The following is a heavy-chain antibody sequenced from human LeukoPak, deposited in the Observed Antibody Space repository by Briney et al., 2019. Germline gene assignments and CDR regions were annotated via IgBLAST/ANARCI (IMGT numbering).Heavy chain of an antibody. CDR1: GVSISSHY. D-gene: IGHD1-26*01. CDR3: ARGLKSGSCNFDY. J-gene: IGHJ4*02. CDR2: IYYSGST. V-gene: IGHV4-59*11. Sequence: SETLSLTCTVSGVSISSHYWSWLRHPPGKGLEGIGYIYYSGSTNYNPSLKSRVTISVDTSKNQFSLKLSSVTAADTAVYYCARGLKSGSCNFDYWGQGTLVTVSS.